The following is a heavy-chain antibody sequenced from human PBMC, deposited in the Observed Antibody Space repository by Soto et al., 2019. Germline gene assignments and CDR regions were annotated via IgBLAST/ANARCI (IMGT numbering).Heavy chain of an antibody. Sequence: EVQLLESGGGLVQPGGSLRLSCAASGFTFSSYAMSWVRQAPGKGLEWVSAISGSGGSTYYADSVKGRFTISSDNSKNRLCLQRNGLRAEDTAVYYCAKTGGRAVGYYGMDVWGQGTTVTVSS. V-gene: IGHV3-23*01. CDR1: GFTFSSYA. CDR2: ISGSGGST. J-gene: IGHJ6*02. CDR3: AKTGGRAVGYYGMDV. D-gene: IGHD6-19*01.